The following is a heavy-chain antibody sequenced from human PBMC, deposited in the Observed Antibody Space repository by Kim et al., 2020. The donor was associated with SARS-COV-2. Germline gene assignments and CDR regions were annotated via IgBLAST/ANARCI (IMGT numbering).Heavy chain of an antibody. J-gene: IGHJ4*02. CDR2: INPSGGST. V-gene: IGHV1-46*01. CDR1: GYTFTSYY. CDR3: ARDLVGIYSGYDHGGNY. D-gene: IGHD5-12*01. Sequence: ASVKGSCKASGYTFTSYYMHWVRQAPGQGLEWMGIINPSGGSTSYAQKFQSRVTMTRDTSTSTVYMGLSSLRSEDTAVYYCARDLVGIYSGYDHGGNYWGQGTLVTVSS.